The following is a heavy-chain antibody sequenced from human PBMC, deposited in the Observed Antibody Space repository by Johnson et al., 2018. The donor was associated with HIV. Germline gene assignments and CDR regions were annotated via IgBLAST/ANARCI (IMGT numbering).Heavy chain of an antibody. CDR3: ARVLVRGPYPGYAFDI. CDR1: GFTFDDYA. J-gene: IGHJ3*02. Sequence: VQLVESGGGVVQPGGSLRLSCAASGFTFDDYAMHWVRQAPGKGLEWVSGISWNSGSIGYADSVKGRFTISRDNAKNSLYLQMNSLRAEDTAVYYCARVLVRGPYPGYAFDIWGQGTMVTVSS. D-gene: IGHD3-10*01. CDR2: ISWNSGSI. V-gene: IGHV3-9*01.